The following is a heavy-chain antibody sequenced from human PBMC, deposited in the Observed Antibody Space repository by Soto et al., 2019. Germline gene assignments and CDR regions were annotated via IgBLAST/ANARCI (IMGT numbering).Heavy chain of an antibody. V-gene: IGHV1-69*12. CDR3: ARDGSTVETAMVSRYNYGMGV. CDR1: GDSFISYA. Sequence: QVQLVQSGAEVRKPGSSVKVSCKVSGDSFISYAISWVRQAPGQGLEWMGGIIPIFGRGNYARRFQGRVASSGVEATSTVHMGLSGLRSEDAAVYYWARDGSTVETAMVSRYNYGMGVWGQGTTVTVSS. CDR2: IIPIFGRG. D-gene: IGHD5-18*01. J-gene: IGHJ6*02.